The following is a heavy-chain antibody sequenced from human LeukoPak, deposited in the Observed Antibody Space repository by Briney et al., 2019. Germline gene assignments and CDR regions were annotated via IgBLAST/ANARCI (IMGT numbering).Heavy chain of an antibody. D-gene: IGHD2-2*02. J-gene: IGHJ4*02. CDR1: GGSISSGSYY. CDR2: IYTSGST. V-gene: IGHV4-61*02. CDR3: ARGSFPGRRIVVVLAAIRTHFDY. Sequence: SETLSLTCTVSGGSISSGSYYWSWIRQPAGKGLEWIGRIYTSGSTNYNPSLKSRATISVDTSKNQFSLKLSSVTAADTAVYYCARGSFPGRRIVVVLAAIRTHFDYWGQGTLVTVSS.